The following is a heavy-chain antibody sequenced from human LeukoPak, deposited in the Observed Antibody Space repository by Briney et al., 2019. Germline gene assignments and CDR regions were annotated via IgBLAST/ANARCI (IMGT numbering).Heavy chain of an antibody. CDR3: ARGPHIVVVTAEYYFDY. Sequence: SETLSLTCTVSGGSIISSSYYWGWLRQPPGKGLEWIGHIYYSGSTYYNPSLKSRVTISVNTSKNQFSLKLSSVTAADTAVYYCARGPHIVVVTAEYYFDYWGQGTLVTVSS. CDR1: GGSIISSSYY. V-gene: IGHV4-39*07. CDR2: IYYSGST. J-gene: IGHJ4*02. D-gene: IGHD2-21*02.